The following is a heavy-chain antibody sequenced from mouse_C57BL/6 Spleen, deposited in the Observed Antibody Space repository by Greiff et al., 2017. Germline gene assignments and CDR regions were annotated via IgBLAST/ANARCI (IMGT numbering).Heavy chain of an antibody. CDR3: ARKGGPEVFPY. CDR2: IDPSDSYT. J-gene: IGHJ3*01. Sequence: QVQLQQPGAELVRPGTSVKLSCKASGYTFTSYWMHWVKQRPGQGLEWIGVIDPSDSYTNYNQKFKGKATLTVDTSSSTAYMQLSSLTSEDSAVYYCARKGGPEVFPYWGQGTLVTVSA. CDR1: GYTFTSYW. D-gene: IGHD1-1*02. V-gene: IGHV1-59*01.